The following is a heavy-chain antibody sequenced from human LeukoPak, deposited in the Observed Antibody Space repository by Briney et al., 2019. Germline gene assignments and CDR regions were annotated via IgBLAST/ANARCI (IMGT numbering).Heavy chain of an antibody. V-gene: IGHV4-39*07. CDR1: GGSISSSSYY. CDR2: IYYSGST. CDR3: ARVETPNKVSGLNGRAFDI. D-gene: IGHD2-8*01. J-gene: IGHJ3*02. Sequence: SETLSLTCTVSGGSISSSSYYWGWIRQPPGKGLEWIGSIYYSGSTYYNPSLKSRVTISVDTSKNQFSLKLSSVTAADTAVYHCARVETPNKVSGLNGRAFDIWGQGTMVTVSS.